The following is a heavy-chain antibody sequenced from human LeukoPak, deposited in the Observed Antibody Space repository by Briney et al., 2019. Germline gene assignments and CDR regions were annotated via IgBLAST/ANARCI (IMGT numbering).Heavy chain of an antibody. CDR1: GYTFTGYY. J-gene: IGHJ3*02. CDR3: ARERSASMIVVVITTSNAFDI. Sequence: ASVKVSCKASGYTFTGYYMHWVRQAPGQGLEWMGIINPSGGSTSYARKFQGRVTMTRDTSTSTVYMELSSLRSEDTAVYYCARERSASMIVVVITTSNAFDIWGQGTMVTVSS. V-gene: IGHV1-46*01. CDR2: INPSGGST. D-gene: IGHD3-22*01.